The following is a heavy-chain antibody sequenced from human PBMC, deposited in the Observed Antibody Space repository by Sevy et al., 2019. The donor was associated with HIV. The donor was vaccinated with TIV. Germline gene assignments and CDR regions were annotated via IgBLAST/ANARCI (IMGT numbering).Heavy chain of an antibody. CDR1: GYTFTSYG. V-gene: IGHV1-18*01. CDR2: ISAYNGNT. Sequence: ASVKFSCKASGYTFTSYGINWVRQAPGQGLEWMGWISAYNGNTNYAQKLQGRVTMTTDTSTSTAYMELRSLRSDDTAVYYCARVRYCTNGVCYMPLFDYWGQGTLVTVSS. D-gene: IGHD2-8*01. CDR3: ARVRYCTNGVCYMPLFDY. J-gene: IGHJ4*02.